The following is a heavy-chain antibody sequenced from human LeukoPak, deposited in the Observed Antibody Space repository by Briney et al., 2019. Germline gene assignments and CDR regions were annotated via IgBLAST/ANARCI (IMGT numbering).Heavy chain of an antibody. Sequence: PGGSLRLSCTASGFTFSDYGMHWVRQAPGMGLEWVAGVWHDGSNKNYADSVKGRFTISRDSSKNTLYLEMNSLRAEDTAVYYCARGPVSIFGVDPNYYIMDVWGQGTTVIVSS. CDR1: GFTFSDYG. CDR2: VWHDGSNK. J-gene: IGHJ6*02. CDR3: ARGPVSIFGVDPNYYIMDV. D-gene: IGHD3-3*01. V-gene: IGHV3-33*01.